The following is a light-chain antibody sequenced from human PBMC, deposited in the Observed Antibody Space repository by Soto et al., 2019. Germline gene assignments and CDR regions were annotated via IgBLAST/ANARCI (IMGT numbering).Light chain of an antibody. J-gene: IGLJ3*02. V-gene: IGLV1-44*01. CDR1: SSNIGSNT. CDR3: AAWDDSLNGWV. Sequence: QSVLTQAPSASGTPGQRVTISCSGSSSNIGSNTVSWYQQVPGTAPKLLIYSNDQRPSGVPDRFSGSKSGTSASLANGGLQSEDEADYYCAAWDDSLNGWVFGGGTQLTVL. CDR2: SND.